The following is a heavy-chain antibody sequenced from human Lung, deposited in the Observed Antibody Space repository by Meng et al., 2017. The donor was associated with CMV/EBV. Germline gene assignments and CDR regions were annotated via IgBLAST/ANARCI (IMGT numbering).Heavy chain of an antibody. V-gene: IGHV3-21*01. Sequence: GGSLRLXXAASGFAFSSFQMNWVRQSAGKGLEWIAAISSSSMNIYYGDLVKGRFTISRDNGRNSVFLQMNSLRADDTAKYYCTRDFGSRGFDFWGQGTVVTVSS. J-gene: IGHJ4*02. D-gene: IGHD3-10*01. CDR3: TRDFGSRGFDF. CDR1: GFAFSSFQ. CDR2: ISSSSMNI.